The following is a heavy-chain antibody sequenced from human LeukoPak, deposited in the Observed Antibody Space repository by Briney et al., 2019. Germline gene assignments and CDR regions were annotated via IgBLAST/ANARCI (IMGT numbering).Heavy chain of an antibody. CDR3: ARDVSLDDILTGYYDDAFDI. CDR1: GFTSSDYY. D-gene: IGHD3-9*01. CDR2: ISSSGSTI. V-gene: IGHV3-11*01. Sequence: GGSLRLSCAASGFTSSDYYMSWIRQAPGKGLEWVSYISSSGSTIYYADSVKGRFTISRDNAKNSLYLQMNSLRAEDTAVYYCARDVSLDDILTGYYDDAFDIWGQGTMVTVSS. J-gene: IGHJ3*02.